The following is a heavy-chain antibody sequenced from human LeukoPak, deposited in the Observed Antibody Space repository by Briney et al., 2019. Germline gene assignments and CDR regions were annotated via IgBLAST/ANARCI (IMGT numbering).Heavy chain of an antibody. CDR1: GFPFSTHS. V-gene: IGHV3-23*01. Sequence: GGSLRLSCAASGFPFSTHSLNWVRQAPGKGLEWVSAISGSGGSTYYADSVKGRFTISRDNSKNTLYLQMNSLRAEDTAVYYCAKDGSKHHFDYWGQGTLVTVST. CDR2: ISGSGGST. J-gene: IGHJ4*02. D-gene: IGHD5-24*01. CDR3: AKDGSKHHFDY.